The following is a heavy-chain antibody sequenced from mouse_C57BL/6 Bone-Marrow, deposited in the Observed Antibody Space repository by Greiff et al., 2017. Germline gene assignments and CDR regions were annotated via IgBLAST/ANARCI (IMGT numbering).Heavy chain of an antibody. J-gene: IGHJ4*01. Sequence: VQLQQPGAELVKPGASVKMSCKASGYTFTSYWITWVKQRPGQGLEWIGDIYPGSGSTNYNEKFKSKATLTVDTSSSTAYMQLSSLTSEDSAVXYCARPTEYYYYAMDYWGQGTSVTVSS. CDR2: IYPGSGST. CDR3: ARPTEYYYYAMDY. CDR1: GYTFTSYW. V-gene: IGHV1-55*01. D-gene: IGHD1-1*01.